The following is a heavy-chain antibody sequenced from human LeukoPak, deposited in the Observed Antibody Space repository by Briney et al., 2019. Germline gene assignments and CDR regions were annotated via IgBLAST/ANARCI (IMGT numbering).Heavy chain of an antibody. CDR1: GFTFSSYS. Sequence: PGGSLRLSCAASGFTFSSYSMNWVRQAPGRGLEWVSSISSSSSYIYYADSVKGRFTISRDNVKNSLYLQMNSLRAEDTAVYYCARELGTNYFDYWGQGTLVTVSS. J-gene: IGHJ4*02. V-gene: IGHV3-21*04. CDR2: ISSSSSYI. CDR3: ARELGTNYFDY. D-gene: IGHD7-27*01.